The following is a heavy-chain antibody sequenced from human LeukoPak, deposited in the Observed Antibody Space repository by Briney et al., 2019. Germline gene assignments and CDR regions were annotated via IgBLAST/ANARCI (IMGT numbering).Heavy chain of an antibody. CDR3: AKVQEMDTILPPFHY. Sequence: DPGGSLRLYCAASGFTFSNNAMSWVRQVPGKGLEWVIDISGSGGNTFYADSVKGRFTISRDNSKNTLYLQVNSLRAADTAIYYCAKVQEMDTILPPFHYWGQGTLVTVSS. CDR2: ISGSGGNT. J-gene: IGHJ4*02. V-gene: IGHV3-23*01. D-gene: IGHD5-24*01. CDR1: GFTFSNNA.